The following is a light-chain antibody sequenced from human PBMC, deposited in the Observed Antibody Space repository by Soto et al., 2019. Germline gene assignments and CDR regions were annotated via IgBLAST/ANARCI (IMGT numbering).Light chain of an antibody. J-gene: IGKJ1*01. CDR2: AAS. CDR1: QGISSY. V-gene: IGKV1-8*01. Sequence: AIRLTKSPSSFSASTGDRVTITCRASQGISSYLAWYQPNPGKATQLLIYAASTLQSGVPSRFSGSGSGTDFTLTISCLQSEDVATYYCQQYYSYPQTFGQGTKVDIK. CDR3: QQYYSYPQT.